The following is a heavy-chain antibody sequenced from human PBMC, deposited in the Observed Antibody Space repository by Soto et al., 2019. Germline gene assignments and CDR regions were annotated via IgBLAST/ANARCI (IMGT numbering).Heavy chain of an antibody. D-gene: IGHD3-3*01. J-gene: IGHJ5*02. V-gene: IGHV1-18*04. Sequence: XSVKLPCAASAYSFSSYGITWVRQAPGQGPEWMGGISAYNANTNYAQKLQGRVTMTTDTSTSTAYMELRSLRSDDTAVYYCARVPITIFGVVIWPGSLGHNWFDPWGQATLVTVTS. CDR3: ARVPITIFGVVIWPGSLGHNWFDP. CDR1: AYSFSSYG. CDR2: ISAYNANT.